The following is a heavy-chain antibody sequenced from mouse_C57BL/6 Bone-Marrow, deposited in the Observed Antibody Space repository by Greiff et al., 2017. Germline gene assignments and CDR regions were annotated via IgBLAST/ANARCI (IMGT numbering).Heavy chain of an antibody. J-gene: IGHJ1*03. CDR2: ISYSGST. V-gene: IGHV3-8*01. Sequence: EVKLVESGPGLAKPSQTLSLTCSVTGYSITSDYWNWIRKFPGNKLEYMGYISYSGSTYYNPSLKSRISITRDTSKNQYYLQLNSVTTEDTATYYCARSSLLLRSYWYFDVWGTGTTVTVSS. D-gene: IGHD1-1*01. CDR3: ARSSLLLRSYWYFDV. CDR1: GYSITSDY.